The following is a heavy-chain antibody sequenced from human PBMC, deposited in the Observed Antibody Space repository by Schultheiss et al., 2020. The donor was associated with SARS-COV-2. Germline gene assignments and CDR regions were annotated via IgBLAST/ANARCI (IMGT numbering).Heavy chain of an antibody. Sequence: SETLSLTCAVYGGSFSGYYWSWIRQPPGKGLEWIGYIYYSGSTNYNPSLKSRVTMSVDTSKNQFSLKLSSVTAADTAVYYCARVGGSYYYYFDYWGQGTLVTVSS. CDR1: GGSFSGYY. D-gene: IGHD1-26*01. J-gene: IGHJ4*02. V-gene: IGHV4-59*12. CDR2: IYYSGST. CDR3: ARVGGSYYYYFDY.